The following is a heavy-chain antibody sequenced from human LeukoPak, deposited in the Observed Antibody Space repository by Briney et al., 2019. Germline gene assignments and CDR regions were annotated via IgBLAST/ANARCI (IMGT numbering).Heavy chain of an antibody. Sequence: PGGSLRLSCVASEFTFASYAMTWVRLIPGKKLEWVASIGGSGINTNYADTVRGRFTISRDNSKNTLYRQMNSLRAEDTAVYYCGRDPNGDYVGAFEFWGQGTLVSVSS. CDR2: IGGSGINT. D-gene: IGHD4-17*01. J-gene: IGHJ3*01. CDR3: GRDPNGDYVGAFEF. V-gene: IGHV3-23*01. CDR1: EFTFASYA.